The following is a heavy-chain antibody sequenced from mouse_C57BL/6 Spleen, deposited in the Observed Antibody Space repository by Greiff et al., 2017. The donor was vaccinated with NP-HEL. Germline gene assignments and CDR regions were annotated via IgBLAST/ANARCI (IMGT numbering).Heavy chain of an antibody. J-gene: IGHJ2*01. CDR3: ARFDSDYYGSSF. D-gene: IGHD1-1*01. CDR1: GYTFTSYW. CDR2: INPSNGGT. Sequence: QVQLQQSGTELVKPGASVKLSCKASGYTFTSYWMHWVKQRPGQGLEWIGNINPSNGGTNYNEKFKSKATLTVDKSSSTAYMQLSSLTSEDSAVYYCARFDSDYYGSSFWGQGTTLTVSS. V-gene: IGHV1-53*01.